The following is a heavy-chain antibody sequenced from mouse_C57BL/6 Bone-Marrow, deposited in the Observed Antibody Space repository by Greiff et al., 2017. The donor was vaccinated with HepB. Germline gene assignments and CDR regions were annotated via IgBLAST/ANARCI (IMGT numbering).Heavy chain of an antibody. CDR2: ISNGGGST. CDR1: GFTFSDYY. J-gene: IGHJ1*03. D-gene: IGHD1-1*01. V-gene: IGHV5-12*01. Sequence: EVNVVESGGGLVQPGGSLKLSCAASGFTFSDYYMYWVRQTPEKRLEWVAYISNGGGSTYYPDTVKGRFTISRDNAKNTLYLQMSRLKSEDTAMYYCATNYYGSSSYWYFDVWGTGTTVTVSS. CDR3: ATNYYGSSSYWYFDV.